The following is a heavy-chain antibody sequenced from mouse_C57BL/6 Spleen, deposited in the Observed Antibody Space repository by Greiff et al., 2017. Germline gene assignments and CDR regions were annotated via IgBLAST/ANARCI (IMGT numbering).Heavy chain of an antibody. CDR3: ARTTVVATHWYFDV. J-gene: IGHJ1*03. D-gene: IGHD1-1*01. Sequence: VQLQQSGAELVKPGASVKISCKASGYAFSSYWMNWVKQRPGKGLEWIGQIYPGDGDTNYNGKFKGKATLTADKSSSTAYMQLSSLTSEDSAVYFCARTTVVATHWYFDVWGTGTTVTVSS. CDR2: IYPGDGDT. V-gene: IGHV1-80*01. CDR1: GYAFSSYW.